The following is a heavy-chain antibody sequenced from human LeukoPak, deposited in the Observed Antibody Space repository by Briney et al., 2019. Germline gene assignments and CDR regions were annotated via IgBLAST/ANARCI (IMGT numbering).Heavy chain of an antibody. J-gene: IGHJ4*02. CDR3: AREEAVAGLDY. V-gene: IGHV3-48*03. CDR1: GFTFSSYE. Sequence: GGSLRLSCAASGFTFSSYEMNWVRQAPGKGLEWVSYISSSGSTIYYADSVKGQFTISRDNAKNPLYLQMNSLRAEDTAVYYCAREEAVAGLDYWGQGTLVTVSS. D-gene: IGHD6-19*01. CDR2: ISSSGSTI.